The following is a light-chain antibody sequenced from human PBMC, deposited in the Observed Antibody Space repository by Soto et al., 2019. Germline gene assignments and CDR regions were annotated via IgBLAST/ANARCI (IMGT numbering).Light chain of an antibody. CDR1: HSVSSSY. CDR3: QQYGSSQT. Sequence: EIVLTQSPGTLSLSPGERATLSCRASHSVSSSYLAWYQQKPGQAPRLLIYGASSRATGIPDRFSGSGSGTDFTLTISRLEPEDFAVYYCQQYGSSQTFGQGTKV. V-gene: IGKV3-20*01. J-gene: IGKJ1*01. CDR2: GAS.